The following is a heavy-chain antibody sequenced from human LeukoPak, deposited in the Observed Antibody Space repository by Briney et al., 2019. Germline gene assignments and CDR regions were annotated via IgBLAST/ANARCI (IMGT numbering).Heavy chain of an antibody. CDR3: ARDSSGYSPLDY. CDR1: GFTFSSYG. J-gene: IGHJ4*02. Sequence: PGGSLRLSCAASGFTFSSYGMHWVRQAPGKGLEWVAVIWYDGSNKYYADSVKGRFTISRDNSKNTLYLQMNSLRAEDTAIYYCARDSSGYSPLDYWGQGTLVTASS. D-gene: IGHD3-22*01. V-gene: IGHV3-33*01. CDR2: IWYDGSNK.